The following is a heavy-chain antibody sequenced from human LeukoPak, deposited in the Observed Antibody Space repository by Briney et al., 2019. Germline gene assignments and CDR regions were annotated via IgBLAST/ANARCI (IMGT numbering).Heavy chain of an antibody. CDR3: ARSSLAVYFDY. CDR2: IFTRGTT. CDR1: GGSISSGSYY. V-gene: IGHV4-61*09. Sequence: SETLSLTCTVSGGSISSGSYYWNRIRQPAGKRLEWLGNIFTRGTTNYNASLESRLTISLDTARNQFSLYLSSVTAADTAMYFCARSSLAVYFDYWGQGTLVTASS. D-gene: IGHD6-19*01. J-gene: IGHJ4*02.